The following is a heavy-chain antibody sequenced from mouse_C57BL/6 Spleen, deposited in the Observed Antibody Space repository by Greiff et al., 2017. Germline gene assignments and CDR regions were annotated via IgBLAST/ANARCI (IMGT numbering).Heavy chain of an antibody. D-gene: IGHD1-1*01. Sequence: QVHVKQPGTELVKPGASVKLSCKASGYTFTSYWMHWLKQRPGQGLVWFGNIIPSNGGTNYNEKVKSKATLTVDTSSSPAYMQLSSLTSEDSAIYYCARAYYGSPWFAYWGQGTLVTVSA. V-gene: IGHV1-53*01. CDR1: GYTFTSYW. CDR2: IIPSNGGT. CDR3: ARAYYGSPWFAY. J-gene: IGHJ3*01.